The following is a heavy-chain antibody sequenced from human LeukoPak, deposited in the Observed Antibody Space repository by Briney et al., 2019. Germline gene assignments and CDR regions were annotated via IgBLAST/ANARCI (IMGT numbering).Heavy chain of an antibody. Sequence: GASVKVSCKASGYTFTSYRISWVRQAPGQGLEWMGWISAYNGNTNYAQKLQGRVTMTTDTSTSTAYMELRSLRSDDTAVYYCARGRDGTTRYFDWLIPSDYWGQGTLVTVSS. CDR2: ISAYNGNT. J-gene: IGHJ4*02. D-gene: IGHD3-9*01. CDR3: ARGRDGTTRYFDWLIPSDY. V-gene: IGHV1-18*01. CDR1: GYTFTSYR.